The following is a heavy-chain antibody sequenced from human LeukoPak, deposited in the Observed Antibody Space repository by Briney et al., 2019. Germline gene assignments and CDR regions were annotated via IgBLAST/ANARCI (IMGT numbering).Heavy chain of an antibody. CDR1: GYTFTSYY. J-gene: IGHJ5*02. V-gene: IGHV1-46*01. CDR2: INPSGGST. CDR3: ARGNGPAAARNWFDP. D-gene: IGHD6-13*01. Sequence: ASVKVSCKASGYTFTSYYMHWVRQAPGQGLEWMGIINPSGGSTSYARKFQGRVTMTRDTSTSTVYMELSSLRSEDTAVYYCARGNGPAAARNWFDPWGQGTLVTVSS.